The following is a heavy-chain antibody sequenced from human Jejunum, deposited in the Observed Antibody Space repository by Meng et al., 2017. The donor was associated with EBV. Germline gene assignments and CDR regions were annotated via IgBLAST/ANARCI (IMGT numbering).Heavy chain of an antibody. CDR1: GGSISSSSYH. V-gene: IGHV4-39*01. D-gene: IGHD3-10*01. Sequence: QESAPGLVKPSETLSLTCTVSGGSISSSSYHWGWIRQPPGKGLEWIGSIYYSGSTYYNPSLKSRVTISVDTSKNQFSLKLSSVTAADTAVYYCARRGGEGWFDPWGQGTLVAVSS. J-gene: IGHJ5*02. CDR3: ARRGGEGWFDP. CDR2: IYYSGST.